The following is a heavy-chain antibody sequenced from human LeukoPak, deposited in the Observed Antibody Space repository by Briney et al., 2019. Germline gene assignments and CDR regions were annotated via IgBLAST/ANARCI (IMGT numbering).Heavy chain of an antibody. CDR2: ISAYNGNT. J-gene: IGHJ4*02. CDR1: GYTFTNYI. CDR3: ARDYRHCSSTTCYSQFDY. V-gene: IGHV1-18*04. Sequence: ASVEVSCKASGYTFTNYIITWVRQAPGQGLEWMGWISAYNGNTNYAQKLQGRVTMTTDTSTSTAYMELRSLRSDDTAVYYCARDYRHCSSTTCYSQFDYWGLGTLVTVSS. D-gene: IGHD2-2*01.